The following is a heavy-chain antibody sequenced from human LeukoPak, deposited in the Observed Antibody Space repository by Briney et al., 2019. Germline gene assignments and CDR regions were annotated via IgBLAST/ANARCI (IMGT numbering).Heavy chain of an antibody. CDR2: IYYSGST. CDR1: GGSISSYY. CDR3: ARSYYDFWSGCLDAFDI. V-gene: IGHV4-59*01. J-gene: IGHJ3*02. Sequence: SETLSLTCTVSGGSISSYYWSWIRQPPGKGLEWIGYIYYSGSTNYNPSLKSRVTISVDTSKNQFSLKLSSVTAADTAVYYCARSYYDFWSGCLDAFDIWGQGTMVTVSS. D-gene: IGHD3-3*01.